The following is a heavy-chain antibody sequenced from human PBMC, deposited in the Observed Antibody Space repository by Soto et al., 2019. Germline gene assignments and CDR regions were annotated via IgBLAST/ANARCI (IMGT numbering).Heavy chain of an antibody. D-gene: IGHD3-9*01. CDR1: GYTFTSYA. J-gene: IGHJ6*02. Sequence: QVQLVQSGAEVKKPGASVKVSCKASGYTFTSYAMHWVRQAPGQRLEWMGWINAGNGNTKYSQKFQGRVTITRDTSASTACMELSSLRSEDTAVYYCARDLQSYDILTGYRYGMDVWGQGTTVTVSS. V-gene: IGHV1-3*01. CDR2: INAGNGNT. CDR3: ARDLQSYDILTGYRYGMDV.